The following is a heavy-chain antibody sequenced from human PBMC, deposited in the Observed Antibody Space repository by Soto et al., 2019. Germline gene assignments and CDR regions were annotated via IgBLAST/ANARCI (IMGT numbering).Heavy chain of an antibody. CDR3: ARVGTFGELAYFDY. Sequence: ASVKVSCKASGGTFSSYAISWVRQAPGQGLEWMGGIIPIFGTANYAQKFQGRVTITADESTSTAYMELSSLRSEDTAVYYCARVGTFGELAYFDYWGQGTLVTVSS. V-gene: IGHV1-69*13. J-gene: IGHJ4*02. CDR1: GGTFSSYA. CDR2: IIPIFGTA. D-gene: IGHD3-10*01.